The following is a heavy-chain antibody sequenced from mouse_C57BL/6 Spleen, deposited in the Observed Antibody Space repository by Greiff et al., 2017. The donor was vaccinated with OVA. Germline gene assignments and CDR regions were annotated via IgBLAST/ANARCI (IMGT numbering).Heavy chain of an antibody. CDR1: GYSITSGYY. V-gene: IGHV3-6*01. CDR3: AREGNWDGLDY. Sequence: DVKLQESGPGLVKPSQSLSLTCSVTGYSITSGYYWNWIRQFPGNKLEWMGYISYDGSNNYNPSLKNRISITRDTSKNQFFLKLNSVTTEDTATYYCAREGNWDGLDYWGQGTTLTVSS. D-gene: IGHD4-1*01. CDR2: ISYDGSN. J-gene: IGHJ2*01.